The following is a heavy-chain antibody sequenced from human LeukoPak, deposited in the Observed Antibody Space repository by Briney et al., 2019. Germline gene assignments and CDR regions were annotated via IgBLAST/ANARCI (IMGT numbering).Heavy chain of an antibody. Sequence: GASVKVSCKASGYSFTGYYIHWVRQAPGQGLAWMGWINPYSGDTTYAQKFQGRVTMTRDTSISTAYMELSRLRSDDTAVYYCARRVSGSYYVVYFDYWGQGTLVTVSS. CDR3: ARRVSGSYYVVYFDY. CDR2: INPYSGDT. J-gene: IGHJ4*02. D-gene: IGHD1-26*01. V-gene: IGHV1-2*02. CDR1: GYSFTGYY.